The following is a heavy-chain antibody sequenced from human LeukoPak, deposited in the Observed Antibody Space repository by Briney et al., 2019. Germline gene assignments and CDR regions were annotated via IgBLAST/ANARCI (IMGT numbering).Heavy chain of an antibody. Sequence: GGSLRLSCAASGFTSSSYGMHWVRQAPGKGLEWVAVIWYDGSNKYYADSVKGRFTISRDNSKNTLYLQMNSLRAEDTAVYYRARADYYDSFLWGQGTLVTVSS. D-gene: IGHD3-22*01. CDR1: GFTSSSYG. CDR3: ARADYYDSFL. J-gene: IGHJ4*02. V-gene: IGHV3-33*01. CDR2: IWYDGSNK.